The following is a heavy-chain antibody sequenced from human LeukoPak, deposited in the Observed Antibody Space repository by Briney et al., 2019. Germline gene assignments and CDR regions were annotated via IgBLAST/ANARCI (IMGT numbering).Heavy chain of an antibody. V-gene: IGHV1-69*13. CDR1: GGTFSSYA. Sequence: GASVKVSCKASGGTFSSYAISWVRQAPGQGLEWMGGIIPIFGTANYAQKFQGRVTITADESTSTAYMELSSLRSEDTAVYYCARERRRDGYNSKAFDIWGQGTMVTVSS. CDR3: ARERRRDGYNSKAFDI. D-gene: IGHD5-24*01. CDR2: IIPIFGTA. J-gene: IGHJ3*02.